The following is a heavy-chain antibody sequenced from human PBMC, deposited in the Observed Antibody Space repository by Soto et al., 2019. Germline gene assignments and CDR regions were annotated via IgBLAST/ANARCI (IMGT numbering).Heavy chain of an antibody. CDR3: ARVTPGNNLYYFSGLDF. CDR1: GFTFDTYG. V-gene: IGHV3-30-3*01. D-gene: IGHD1-1*01. J-gene: IGHJ6*02. Sequence: GGSLRLSCVASGFTFDTYGIHWVRQAPGKGLQWVALISYEGSNTYYADSVRGRFTISRDNSKNTLYLQMNTLRPEDTGLYYCARVTPGNNLYYFSGLDFWGQGTSVTV. CDR2: ISYEGSNT.